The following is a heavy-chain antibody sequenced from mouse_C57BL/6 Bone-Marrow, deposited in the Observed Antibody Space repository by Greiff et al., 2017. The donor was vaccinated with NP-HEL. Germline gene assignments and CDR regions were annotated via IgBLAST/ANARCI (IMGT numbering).Heavy chain of an antibody. J-gene: IGHJ4*01. CDR3: TPLNAMDY. CDR1: GFNIKDDY. Sequence: VHVKQSGAELVRPGASVKLSCTASGFNIKDDYMHWVKQRPEQGLEWIGWIDPENGDTEYASKFQGKATITADTSSNTVYLQLSSLTSEDTAVYYCTPLNAMDYWGQGTSVTVSS. V-gene: IGHV14-4*01. CDR2: IDPENGDT.